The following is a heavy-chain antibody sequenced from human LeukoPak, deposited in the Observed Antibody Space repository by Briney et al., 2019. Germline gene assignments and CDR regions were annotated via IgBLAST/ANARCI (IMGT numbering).Heavy chain of an antibody. CDR2: FDPEDDET. CDR1: VYPHTASV. V-gene: IGHV1-24*01. CDR3: ATDGGASDY. Sequence: GASVKLSCKVFVYPHTASVMHCGRQAPGKGLEWMGGFDPEDDETVYAQKFQGRVTMTDDTSTDTADRELICLIPGDTARYFCATDGGASDYWGQGTLVTVSS. D-gene: IGHD1-26*01. J-gene: IGHJ4*02.